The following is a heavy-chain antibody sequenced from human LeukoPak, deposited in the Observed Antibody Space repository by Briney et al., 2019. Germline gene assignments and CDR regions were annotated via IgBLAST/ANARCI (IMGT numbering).Heavy chain of an antibody. Sequence: ASQTLSLTCAVSGDSVSSENGAWNWIRQSPSRGLEWLGRTYYRSKWYNDYAESMEGRMTISQDTSKNQYSLHLNSVTPDDTAVYYCARDLGTTGWHTFDYWGQGALVTVSS. CDR3: ARDLGTTGWHTFDY. D-gene: IGHD6-19*01. CDR2: TYYRSKWYN. V-gene: IGHV6-1*01. CDR1: GDSVSSENGA. J-gene: IGHJ4*02.